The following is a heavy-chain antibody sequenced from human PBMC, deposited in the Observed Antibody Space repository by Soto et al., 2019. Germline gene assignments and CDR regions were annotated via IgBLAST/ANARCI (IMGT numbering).Heavy chain of an antibody. CDR1: GFTFSSYA. D-gene: IGHD3-22*01. CDR3: ARGKYYYDSSGYYPLGPYSAFDI. V-gene: IGHV3-30-3*01. CDR2: ISYDGSNK. Sequence: GGSLRLSCAASGFTFSSYAMHWVRQAPGKGLEWVAVISYDGSNKYYADSVKGRFTISRDNSKNTLYLQMNSLRAEDTAVYYCARGKYYYDSSGYYPLGPYSAFDIWGQGTMVTVS. J-gene: IGHJ3*02.